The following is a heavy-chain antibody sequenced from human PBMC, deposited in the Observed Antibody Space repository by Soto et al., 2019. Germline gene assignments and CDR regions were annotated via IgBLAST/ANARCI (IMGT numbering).Heavy chain of an antibody. Sequence: ASLKVSCKASGGTFSSYAISWVRQAPGQGLEWMGGIIPIFGTANYAQKFQGRVTITADESTSTAYMELSSLRSEDTAVYYCARVPYYYDSSGYYAQGAMDVWGQATTVTVCS. CDR3: ARVPYYYDSSGYYAQGAMDV. CDR2: IIPIFGTA. CDR1: GGTFSSYA. D-gene: IGHD3-22*01. V-gene: IGHV1-69*13. J-gene: IGHJ6*02.